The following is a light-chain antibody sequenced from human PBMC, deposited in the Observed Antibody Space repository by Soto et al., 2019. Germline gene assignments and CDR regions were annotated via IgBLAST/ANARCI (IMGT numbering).Light chain of an antibody. CDR3: AAWDDSLNGPYV. V-gene: IGLV1-44*01. J-gene: IGLJ1*01. CDR1: SSNIGSNT. Sequence: QSVLTQPPSASGTPGQRVTISCSGSSSNIGSNTVNWYQQLPGTAPKLLIYSNNRRPSGVPDRFSGSKSGTSASLAISGLQSEDEADYYCAAWDDSLNGPYVFGTGTKVTVL. CDR2: SNN.